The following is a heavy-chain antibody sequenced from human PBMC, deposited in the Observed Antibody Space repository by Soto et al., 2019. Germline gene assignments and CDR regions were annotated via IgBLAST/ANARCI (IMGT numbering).Heavy chain of an antibody. CDR2: VSPPFRTS. Sequence: QVQLVQSGAEVKKPGSSVKVSCKTSGVSFNNNGMGWVRQAPGQGLEWMGGVSPPFRTSNYARKFQGRISITADASTGTVNMELSSLTSEDTAQYYCARVLYYGSGSYSPYGMDVWGQGTTVTVSS. V-gene: IGHV1-69*01. CDR3: ARVLYYGSGSYSPYGMDV. CDR1: GVSFNNNG. J-gene: IGHJ6*02. D-gene: IGHD3-10*01.